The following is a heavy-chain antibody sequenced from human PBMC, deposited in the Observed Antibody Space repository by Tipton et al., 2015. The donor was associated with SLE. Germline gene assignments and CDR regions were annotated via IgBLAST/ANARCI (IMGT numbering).Heavy chain of an antibody. CDR1: GGSISSYY. CDR3: VRDRGVRGDRFDY. CDR2: ISYSGST. Sequence: GLVKPSETLSLTCTVSGGSISSYYWTWIRQHPGEGLEWIGYISYSGSTYSNPSLKSRVTISLDTSKNQFSLKLSSVTAADTAVYYCVRDRGVRGDRFDYWGQGTLVTVSS. V-gene: IGHV4-59*06. J-gene: IGHJ4*02. D-gene: IGHD3-10*01.